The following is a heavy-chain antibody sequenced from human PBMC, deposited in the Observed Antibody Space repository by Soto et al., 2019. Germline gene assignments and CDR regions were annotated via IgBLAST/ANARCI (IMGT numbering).Heavy chain of an antibody. V-gene: IGHV1-69*01. J-gene: IGHJ4*02. CDR3: AKAPVAHANYYDSSGSDY. CDR2: IIPIFGTA. Sequence: QMQLVQSGAEVKKPGSSVKVSCKASGGTFSSYAISWVRQAPGQGLEWMGGIIPIFGTANYAQKFQGRVTITADESTSTAYMELSSLRSEDTTVYYCAKAPVAHANYYDSSGSDYWGQGTLVTVSS. CDR1: GGTFSSYA. D-gene: IGHD3-22*01.